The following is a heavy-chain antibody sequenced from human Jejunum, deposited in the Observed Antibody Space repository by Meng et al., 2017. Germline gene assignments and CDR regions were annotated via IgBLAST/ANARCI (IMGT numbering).Heavy chain of an antibody. Sequence: QVNLQESGPGLGKPSGTLSLTCEVSGDSISSTSWWDWLRQPPGKGLEWIGEIYHSGRSNFIPSLKSRVSISLDESKNQFSLTLNSVTAADTAVYYCARGVGDIRFGFDYWGQGILVTVSS. D-gene: IGHD3-16*01. J-gene: IGHJ4*02. CDR1: GDSISSTSW. CDR3: ARGVGDIRFGFDY. V-gene: IGHV4-4*02. CDR2: IYHSGRS.